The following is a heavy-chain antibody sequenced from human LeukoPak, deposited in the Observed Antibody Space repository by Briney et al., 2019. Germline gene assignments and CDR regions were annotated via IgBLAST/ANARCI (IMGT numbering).Heavy chain of an antibody. Sequence: SETLSLTCTVSGASMRTYYWSWIRQPPGKGLEWIGYIYSSGSTKYNPSLKSRVTISVDTSKNQFSLKLSSVTAADTAVYYCARARVRSYSYDSSGFYTSDWHFDLWGRGALVTVSS. D-gene: IGHD3-22*01. CDR3: ARARVRSYSYDSSGFYTSDWHFDL. V-gene: IGHV4-59*01. CDR2: IYSSGST. CDR1: GASMRTYY. J-gene: IGHJ2*01.